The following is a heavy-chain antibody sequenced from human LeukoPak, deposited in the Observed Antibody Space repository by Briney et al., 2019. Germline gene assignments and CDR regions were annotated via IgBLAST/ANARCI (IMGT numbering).Heavy chain of an antibody. D-gene: IGHD3-10*01. J-gene: IGHJ6*04. CDR3: ARDLATMVRGVIQNYGMDV. Sequence: SVKVSCKASGGTFSSYAISWVRQAPGQGLEWMGGIIPIFGTANYAQKFQGRVTITADESTSTTYMELSSLRSEDTAVYYCARDLATMVRGVIQNYGMDVWGKGTTVTVSS. V-gene: IGHV1-69*01. CDR1: GGTFSSYA. CDR2: IIPIFGTA.